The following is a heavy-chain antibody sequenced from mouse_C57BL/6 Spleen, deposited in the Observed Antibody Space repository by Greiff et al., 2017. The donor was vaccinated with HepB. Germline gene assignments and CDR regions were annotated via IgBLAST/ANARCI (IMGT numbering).Heavy chain of an antibody. CDR1: GYTFTDYE. CDR3: TSLITTFDY. CDR2: IDPETGGT. Sequence: VKLQESGAELVRPGASVTLSCKASGYTFTDYEMHWVKQTPVHGLEWIGAIDPETGGTAYNQKFKGKAILTADKSSSTAYMELRSLTSEDSAVYYCTSLITTFDYWGQGTTLTVSS. V-gene: IGHV1-15*01. D-gene: IGHD1-1*01. J-gene: IGHJ2*01.